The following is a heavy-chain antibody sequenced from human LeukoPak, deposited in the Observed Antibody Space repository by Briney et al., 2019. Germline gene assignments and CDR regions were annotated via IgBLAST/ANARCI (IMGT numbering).Heavy chain of an antibody. CDR1: GGSISSHY. V-gene: IGHV4-59*11. Sequence: PSETLSLTCTVSGGSISSHYWSWIRQPPGQGLEWIGYIYYSGSNNYNPSLKSRVTISVDTSKNQFSLKLSSVTAADTAVYYCARQGIAAASFDYWGQGTLVTVSS. CDR2: IYYSGSN. J-gene: IGHJ4*02. D-gene: IGHD6-13*01. CDR3: ARQGIAAASFDY.